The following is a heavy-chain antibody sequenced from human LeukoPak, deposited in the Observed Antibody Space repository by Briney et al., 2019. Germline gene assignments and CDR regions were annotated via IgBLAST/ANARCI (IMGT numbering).Heavy chain of an antibody. CDR2: IKKDGSEE. V-gene: IGHV3-7*01. Sequence: GGSLRLSCAASGFTFSSFWMNWVRQAPGKGLEWVAIIKKDGSEEYYVDSVKGRFTISRDNAKNSLYLQMNSLRAEDTAVYYCARDHGGYGDYLSGVYWGQGTLVTVSS. CDR1: GFTFSSFW. J-gene: IGHJ4*02. D-gene: IGHD4-17*01. CDR3: ARDHGGYGDYLSGVY.